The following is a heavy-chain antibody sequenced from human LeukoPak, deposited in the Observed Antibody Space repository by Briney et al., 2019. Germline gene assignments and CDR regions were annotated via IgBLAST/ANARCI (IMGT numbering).Heavy chain of an antibody. D-gene: IGHD2-2*01. V-gene: IGHV3-23*01. Sequence: GGSLRLSCAASGFTFSSYAMSWVRQAPGKGLEWVSAISGSGGSTYYADSVKGRFTISRDNSKNTLYLQMNSLRAEDTAVYYCAKTLDFHIVVVPAANEMDAWGQGTTVTVSS. CDR1: GFTFSSYA. CDR2: ISGSGGST. CDR3: AKTLDFHIVVVPAANEMDA. J-gene: IGHJ6*02.